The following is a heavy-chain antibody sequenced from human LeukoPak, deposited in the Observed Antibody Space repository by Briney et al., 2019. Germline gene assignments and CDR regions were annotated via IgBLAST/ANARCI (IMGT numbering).Heavy chain of an antibody. CDR2: INPNSGGT. V-gene: IGHV1-2*02. J-gene: IGHJ6*02. Sequence: ASVRVSCKASGYTFTGYYMHWVRQAPGQGLEWMGWINPNSGGTNYAQKFRGRVTMTRDTSISTAYMELSRLRSDDTAVYYCARDRSYCGGDCRDYYYYGMDVWGQGTTVTVSS. CDR3: ARDRSYCGGDCRDYYYYGMDV. D-gene: IGHD2-21*02. CDR1: GYTFTGYY.